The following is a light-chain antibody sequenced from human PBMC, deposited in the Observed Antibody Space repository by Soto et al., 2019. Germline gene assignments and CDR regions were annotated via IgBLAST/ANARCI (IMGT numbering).Light chain of an antibody. CDR2: AAS. CDR1: QGIRND. CDR3: LQDFSYPRT. V-gene: IGKV1-6*01. Sequence: AVPMTQSPSSLSASIGDSVTITCRASQGIRNDLAWYQQKPGKAPKLLIYAASTVQGGVPSRFSGGGSGTDFTLTISSLQPEDFATYYCLQDFSYPRTFGQGTKVEIK. J-gene: IGKJ1*01.